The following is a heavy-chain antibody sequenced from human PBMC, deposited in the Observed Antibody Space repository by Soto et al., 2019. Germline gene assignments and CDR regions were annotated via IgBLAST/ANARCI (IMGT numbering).Heavy chain of an antibody. CDR1: GAPCSGYY. D-gene: IGHD3-3*01. CDR2: INHTGST. J-gene: IGHJ4*02. CDR3: ARGREIFGAVTPFEY. V-gene: IGHV4-34*01. Sequence: SXTLSLTCGVSGAPCSGYYWTWVRQPPGKGLEWIGEINHTGSTKYNPSLKSRVTISLDTSKNQFSLSLRSVTAADTAVYYCARGREIFGAVTPFEYWGQGTQVTVSS.